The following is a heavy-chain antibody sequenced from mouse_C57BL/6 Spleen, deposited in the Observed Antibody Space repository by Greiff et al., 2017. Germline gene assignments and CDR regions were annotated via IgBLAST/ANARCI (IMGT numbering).Heavy chain of an antibody. J-gene: IGHJ3*01. CDR1: GYTFTDYN. CDR2: INPNNGGT. D-gene: IGHD1-1*01. Sequence: DVKLQESGPELVKPGASVKIPCKASGYTFTDYNMDWVKQSHGKSLEWIGDINPNNGGTIYNQKFKGKATLTVDKSSSTAYMELRSLTSEDTAVYYCARLGYYYGSSYWFAYWGQGTLVTVSA. V-gene: IGHV1-18*01. CDR3: ARLGYYYGSSYWFAY.